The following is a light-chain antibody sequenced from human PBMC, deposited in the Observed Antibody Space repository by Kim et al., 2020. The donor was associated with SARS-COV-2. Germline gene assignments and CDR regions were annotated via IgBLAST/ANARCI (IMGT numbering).Light chain of an antibody. CDR1: SSDVGGYDY. J-gene: IGLJ1*01. CDR2: DVN. V-gene: IGLV2-14*04. CDR3: SSYTSSGTV. Sequence: PGQSITSSCTGTSSDVGGYDYVSWYQQDPGKPPKLIIYDVNKRPSGVSSRFSGSKSGNTASLTISGLQAEDETDYYCSSYTSSGTVFGGGTKVTVL.